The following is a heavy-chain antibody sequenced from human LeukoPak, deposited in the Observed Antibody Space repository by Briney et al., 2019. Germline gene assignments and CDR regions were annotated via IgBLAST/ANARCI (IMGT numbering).Heavy chain of an antibody. CDR1: GGSISSYY. CDR2: INHSGST. V-gene: IGHV4-34*01. CDR3: ARGRTYYYDSSGYYYLDY. J-gene: IGHJ4*02. D-gene: IGHD3-22*01. Sequence: SETLSLTCTVSGGSISSYYWSWIRQPPGKGLEWIGEINHSGSTNYNPSLKSRVTISVDTSKNQFSLKLSSVTAADTAVYYRARGRTYYYDSSGYYYLDYWGQGTLVTVSS.